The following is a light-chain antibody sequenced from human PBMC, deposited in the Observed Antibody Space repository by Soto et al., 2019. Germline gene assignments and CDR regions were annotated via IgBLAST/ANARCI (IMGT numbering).Light chain of an antibody. V-gene: IGKV3-20*01. CDR1: QSIRST. CDR2: DAS. J-gene: IGKJ5*01. Sequence: ETVMPQSPATLSVSPGERATLSCRASQSIRSTLAWFQQKPGQAPRLLIYDASKRATGIPARFSGSGSGTDFTLTISRLEPEDFAVYYCQQYGSSPITFGQGTRLEIK. CDR3: QQYGSSPIT.